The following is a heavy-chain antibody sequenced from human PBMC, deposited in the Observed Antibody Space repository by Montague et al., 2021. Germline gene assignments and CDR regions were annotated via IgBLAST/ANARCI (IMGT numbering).Heavy chain of an antibody. D-gene: IGHD6-19*01. V-gene: IGHV2-5*01. Sequence: PALVKPTQTLTLTRNFSGFSLNTPAVGVGWIRQPPGKALEWLALIYWNDDKRYSPSLTSRLTITKDTSTNQVVLTMTNADPVDTATYYCARQNSGWYSDLDCWGKGTLVTVSS. J-gene: IGHJ4*02. CDR1: GFSLNTPAVG. CDR3: ARQNSGWYSDLDC. CDR2: IYWNDDK.